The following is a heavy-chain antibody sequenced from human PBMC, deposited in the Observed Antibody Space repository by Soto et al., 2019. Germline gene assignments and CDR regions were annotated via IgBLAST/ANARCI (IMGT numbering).Heavy chain of an antibody. CDR3: ARAAHYSSPFRWFDP. CDR2: IYYSGST. V-gene: IGHV4-31*03. CDR1: GGSISSGGYY. D-gene: IGHD6-13*01. Sequence: QVQLQASGPGLVKPSQTLSLTCTVSGGSISSGGYYWSWIRQHPGKGLEWIGYIYYSGSTYYNPSLKSRVTISVDTSKNQCSLKLSSVTAADTAVYYCARAAHYSSPFRWFDPWGKGTLVTVSS. J-gene: IGHJ5*02.